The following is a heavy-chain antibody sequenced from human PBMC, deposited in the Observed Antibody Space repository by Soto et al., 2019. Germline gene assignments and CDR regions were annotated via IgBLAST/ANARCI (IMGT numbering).Heavy chain of an antibody. CDR1: GFTFSSYA. Sequence: PGGSLRLSCAASGFTFSSYAMSWVRQAPGKGLEWVSAISGSGGSTYYADSVKGRFTISRDNSKNTLYLQMNSLRAEDTAVYYCAGGAWNYFGYYYGMDVWGQGTTVTVSS. CDR2: ISGSGGST. J-gene: IGHJ6*02. CDR3: AGGAWNYFGYYYGMDV. V-gene: IGHV3-23*01. D-gene: IGHD1-7*01.